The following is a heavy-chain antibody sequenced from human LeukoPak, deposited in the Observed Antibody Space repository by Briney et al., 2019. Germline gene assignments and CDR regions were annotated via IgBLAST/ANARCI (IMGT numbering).Heavy chain of an antibody. Sequence: ASVKVSCTASGYSFTYYYIHWVRQAPGQGLEWTGWRNPNTGRTNHAQKFQGRVTMTRDTSITRAYTDLSGFSSDDSAFFYGTLVVPHSNVLFVCENFDYWGQGTLVTVSS. CDR1: GYSFTYYY. J-gene: IGHJ4*02. D-gene: IGHD6-13*01. CDR3: TLVVPHSNVLFVCENFDY. CDR2: RNPNTGRT. V-gene: IGHV1-2*02.